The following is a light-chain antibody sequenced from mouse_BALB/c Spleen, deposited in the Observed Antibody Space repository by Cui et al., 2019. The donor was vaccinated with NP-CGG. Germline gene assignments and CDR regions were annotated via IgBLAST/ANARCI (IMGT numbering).Light chain of an antibody. J-gene: IGLJ1*01. CDR1: TGAVTTSNY. CDR3: AQWYSNHWV. CDR2: GTN. Sequence: QAVVTQESALTTSPGETVTLTCRSSTGAVTTSNYANWVQEKPDHLFTGLIGGTNNRAPGVPARFSGSLIGDKAALTITGAQTEDEALYFCAQWYSNHWVFGGGTKLTVL. V-gene: IGLV1*01.